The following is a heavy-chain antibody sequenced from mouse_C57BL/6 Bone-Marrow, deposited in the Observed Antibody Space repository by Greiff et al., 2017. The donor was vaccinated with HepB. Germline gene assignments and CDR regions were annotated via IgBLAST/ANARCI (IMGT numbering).Heavy chain of an antibody. V-gene: IGHV1-54*01. Sequence: VKLMESGAELVRPGTSVKVSCKASGYAFTNYLIEWVKQRPGQGLEWIGVINPGSGGTHYNEKFKGKATLTADKSSSTAYMQLSSLTSEDSAVYFCAREGYGNPYYCDYWGQGTTLTVSS. J-gene: IGHJ2*01. D-gene: IGHD2-1*01. CDR2: INPGSGGT. CDR3: AREGYGNPYYCDY. CDR1: GYAFTNYL.